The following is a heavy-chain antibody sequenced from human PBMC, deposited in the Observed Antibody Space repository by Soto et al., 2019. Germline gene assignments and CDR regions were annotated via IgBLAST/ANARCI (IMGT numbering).Heavy chain of an antibody. CDR2: IYWDDDK. CDR3: AHIGVSRWFDF. D-gene: IGHD6-13*01. V-gene: IGHV2-5*02. CDR1: GFSLITRGVG. J-gene: IGHJ4*02. Sequence: QITLKESGPTLVKPTQTLTLTCTFSGFSLITRGVGVGWIRQPPGKALEWLALIYWDDDKRYSPSLKTRLTITKDTSKNQVVLTMTNIDPVDTATYSCAHIGVSRWFDFWGQGTLVTVSS.